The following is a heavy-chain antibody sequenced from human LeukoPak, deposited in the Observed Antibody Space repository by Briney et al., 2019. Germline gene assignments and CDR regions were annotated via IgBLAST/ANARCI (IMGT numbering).Heavy chain of an antibody. V-gene: IGHV3-21*01. CDR2: ISSSSSYI. CDR3: ARAGTSSSWSFDY. Sequence: GGSLRLSCAGSGFTFSSYSMNWVRQAPGKGVEWVSSISSSSSYIYYADSVKGRFTISRDNAKNSLYLQMNSLRAEDTAVYYCARAGTSSSWSFDYWGQGTLVTVSS. CDR1: GFTFSSYS. J-gene: IGHJ4*02. D-gene: IGHD6-13*01.